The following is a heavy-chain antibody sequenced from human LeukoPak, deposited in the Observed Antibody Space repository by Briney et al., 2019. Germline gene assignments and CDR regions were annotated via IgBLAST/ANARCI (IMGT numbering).Heavy chain of an antibody. Sequence: GGSLRLSCAASGFTFDDYAMHWVRQAPGKGLEWVSGISWNSGSIGYVDSVKGRFTISRDNAKNSLYLQMNSLRAEDTAVYYCARVRGYDYVWGSYRPENYFDYWGQGTLVTVSS. J-gene: IGHJ4*02. CDR2: ISWNSGSI. CDR1: GFTFDDYA. D-gene: IGHD3-16*02. V-gene: IGHV3-9*01. CDR3: ARVRGYDYVWGSYRPENYFDY.